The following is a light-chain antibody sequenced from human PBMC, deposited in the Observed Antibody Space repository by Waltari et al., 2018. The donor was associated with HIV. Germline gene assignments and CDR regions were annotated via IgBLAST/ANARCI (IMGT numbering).Light chain of an antibody. V-gene: IGLV3-21*02. J-gene: IGLJ1*01. CDR3: HVWDRSSDHHV. Sequence: SYVLTQPPSVSVAPGPTARLTCGGNNTGSNRGPWYQQKAGQAPVLVVYDGSDRPSGIPERCSGSKSGNTATLTISRVEAGDEADYYCHVWDRSSDHHVFGTGTKVTVL. CDR2: DGS. CDR1: NTGSNR.